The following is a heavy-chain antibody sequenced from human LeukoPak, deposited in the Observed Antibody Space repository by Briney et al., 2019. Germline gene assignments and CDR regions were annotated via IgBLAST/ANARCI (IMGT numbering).Heavy chain of an antibody. CDR3: TRRYNYDSSGYYYVRDAFDI. CDR1: GFTFGDYV. Sequence: PGGSLRLSCTASGFTFGDYVMSWVRQAPGKGLEWVGFIRSKAYGGTTKNAASVKGRFNISRDDSRSIAYLQMNSLKTEDTAVYYCTRRYNYDSSGYYYVRDAFDIWGQGTMVTVSS. V-gene: IGHV3-49*04. J-gene: IGHJ3*02. D-gene: IGHD3-22*01. CDR2: IRSKAYGGTT.